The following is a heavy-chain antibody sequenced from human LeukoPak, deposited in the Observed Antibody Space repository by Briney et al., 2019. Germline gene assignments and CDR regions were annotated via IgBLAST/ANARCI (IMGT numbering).Heavy chain of an antibody. CDR3: ARGVPYYYDSSGYHFDY. V-gene: IGHV3-11*04. J-gene: IGHJ4*02. D-gene: IGHD3-22*01. CDR1: GFTFSDYY. CDR2: ISSSGSTI. Sequence: GWSLRLSCAASGFTFSDYYMSWIRQAPGKGLEWVSYISSSGSTIYYADSVKGRFTISRDNAKNSLYLQMNSLRAEDTAVYYCARGVPYYYDSSGYHFDYWGQGTLVTVSS.